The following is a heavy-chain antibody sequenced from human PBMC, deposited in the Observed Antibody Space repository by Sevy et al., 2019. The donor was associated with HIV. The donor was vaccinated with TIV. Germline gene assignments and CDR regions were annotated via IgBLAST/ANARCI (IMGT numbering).Heavy chain of an antibody. CDR3: AKLTRSDWSSYYFES. J-gene: IGHJ4*02. D-gene: IGHD3-9*01. CDR1: GFTFSSHV. V-gene: IGHV3-23*01. CDR2: IGVGGRGT. Sequence: GGSLRLSCAASGFTFSSHVMSWVRQGPGKGLKWVSTIGVGGRGTDYAESVKGRFIISRDNFKNTLDLQMNSLRDEDTAVYYCAKLTRSDWSSYYFESWGQGTLVTVSS.